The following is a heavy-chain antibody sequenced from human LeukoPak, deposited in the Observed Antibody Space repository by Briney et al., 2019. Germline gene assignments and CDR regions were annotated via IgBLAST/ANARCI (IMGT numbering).Heavy chain of an antibody. Sequence: SETLSLTCTVSGGSISSSSYYWGWIRQPPGKGLEWIGSIYYSGSTNYNPSLKSRVTISVDTSKNQFSLKLSSVTAADTAVYYCARSEVGYSNYGRYYYYYMDVWGKGTTVTVSS. CDR3: ARSEVGYSNYGRYYYYYMDV. CDR2: IYYSGST. CDR1: GGSISSSSYY. V-gene: IGHV4-39*07. D-gene: IGHD4-11*01. J-gene: IGHJ6*03.